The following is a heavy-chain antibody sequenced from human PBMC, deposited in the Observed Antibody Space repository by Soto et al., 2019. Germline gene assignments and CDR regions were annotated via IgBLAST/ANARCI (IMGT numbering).Heavy chain of an antibody. Sequence: QVQLVQSGAEVKKPGSSVKVSCKASGGNFSSYAISWLRQAPGQGREWMGGIIPVIRTTNYEQKWQGRVPMTAVGFSITAYLVMRSLTSADTAVYYCARTSPYRLIRTPATNHYNPHIQVWGQG. CDR2: IIPVIRTT. CDR3: ARTSPYRLIRTPATNHYNPHIQV. V-gene: IGHV1-69*01. D-gene: IGHD2-15*01. J-gene: IGHJ3*01. CDR1: GGNFSSYA.